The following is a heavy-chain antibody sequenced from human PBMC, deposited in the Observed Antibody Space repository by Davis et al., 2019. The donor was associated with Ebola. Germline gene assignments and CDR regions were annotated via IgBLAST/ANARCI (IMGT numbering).Heavy chain of an antibody. CDR2: IKQDGSEK. J-gene: IGHJ4*02. D-gene: IGHD3-22*01. Sequence: GGSLRLSCAASGFTFSSYWMSWVRQAPGKGLEWVANIKQDGSEKYYVDFVKGRFTISRDNAKNSLYPQMNSLRAEDTAVYYCARRKRDYYDSSGYYGYFDYWGQGTLVTVSS. CDR3: ARRKRDYYDSSGYYGYFDY. V-gene: IGHV3-7*01. CDR1: GFTFSSYW.